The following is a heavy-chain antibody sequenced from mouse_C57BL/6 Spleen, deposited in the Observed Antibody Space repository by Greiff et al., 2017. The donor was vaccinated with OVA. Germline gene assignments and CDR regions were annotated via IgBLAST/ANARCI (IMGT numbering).Heavy chain of an antibody. Sequence: EVKLVESGPGLVKPSQSLSLTCSVTGYSITSGYYWNWIRQFPGNKLEWMGYISYDGSNNYNPSLKNRISITRDTSKNQFFLKLNSVTTEDTATYYCAREEGYYYGSRGYFDYWGQGTTLTVSS. CDR2: ISYDGSN. V-gene: IGHV3-6*01. J-gene: IGHJ2*01. CDR1: GYSITSGYY. D-gene: IGHD1-1*01. CDR3: AREEGYYYGSRGYFDY.